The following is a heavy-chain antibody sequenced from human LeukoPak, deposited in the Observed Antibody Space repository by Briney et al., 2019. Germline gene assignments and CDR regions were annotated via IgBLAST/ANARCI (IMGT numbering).Heavy chain of an antibody. Sequence: GASVKVSCKASGYTFTSYDINWVRQATGQGLEWMGWMNPNSGNTGYAQKFQGRVTITRNTSISTAYMELSSLRSEDTAVYYCATDIYNYDSSGYHHDAFDIWGQGTMVTVSS. V-gene: IGHV1-8*03. CDR2: MNPNSGNT. CDR3: ATDIYNYDSSGYHHDAFDI. J-gene: IGHJ3*02. CDR1: GYTFTSYD. D-gene: IGHD3-22*01.